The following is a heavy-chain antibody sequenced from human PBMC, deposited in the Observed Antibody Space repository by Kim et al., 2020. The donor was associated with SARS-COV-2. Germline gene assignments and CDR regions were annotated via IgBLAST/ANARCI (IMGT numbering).Heavy chain of an antibody. CDR1: GFPFSNSA. Sequence: GGSLRLSCAVSGFPFSNSAMNWVRLTPGKGLEWVSAISASGGDAYYADSVKGRFTVSRDNSKNTLSLQMNSLRAEDTAVYYCAKDQYHDSGPDCWGRGTQSPSP. V-gene: IGHV3-23*01. CDR2: ISASGGDA. J-gene: IGHJ4*02. CDR3: AKDQYHDSGPDC. D-gene: IGHD3-22*01.